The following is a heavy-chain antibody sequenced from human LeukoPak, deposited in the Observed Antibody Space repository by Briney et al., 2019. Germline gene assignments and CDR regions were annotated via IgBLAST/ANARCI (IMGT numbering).Heavy chain of an antibody. D-gene: IGHD1-26*01. CDR3: ARRRIVGSTDDAFDI. J-gene: IGHJ3*02. V-gene: IGHV3-30*03. CDR2: ISSDGNTK. Sequence: GGSLRLSCAASGFTFSSYGMHWVRQAPGKGLEWAAVISSDGNTKYYADSVKGRFTISRDNSNNTLYLQMNSLRADDTAIYYCARRRIVGSTDDAFDIWGQGTMVTLSS. CDR1: GFTFSSYG.